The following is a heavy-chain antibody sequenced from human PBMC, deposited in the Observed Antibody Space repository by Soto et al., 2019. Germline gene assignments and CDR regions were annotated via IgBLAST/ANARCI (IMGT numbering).Heavy chain of an antibody. Sequence: QVQLQESGPGLVKPSQTLSLTCTVSGGSISSGDYYWSWIRQPPGKGLEWIGYIYYSGSTYYNPSLKRRVTISVDTSKNQFSLKLSSVTAADTAVYYCAVVPAAIGYFRFFDPWGQRTLVTVSS. V-gene: IGHV4-30-4*01. CDR2: IYYSGST. J-gene: IGHJ5*02. CDR1: GGSISSGDYY. D-gene: IGHD2-2*02. CDR3: AVVPAAIGYFRFFDP.